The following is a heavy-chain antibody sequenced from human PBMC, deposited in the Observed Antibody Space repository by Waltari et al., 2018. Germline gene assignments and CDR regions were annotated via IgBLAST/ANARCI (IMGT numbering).Heavy chain of an antibody. CDR3: ARGYDFWSGYTRRARYYMDV. CDR2: INHSGST. D-gene: IGHD3-3*01. CDR1: GGSFSGYY. Sequence: QVQLQQWGAGLLKPSETLSLTCAVYGGSFSGYYWSWIRQPPGKGLEWIGEINHSGSTNYNPSLKSRVTISVDTSKNQFSLKLSSVTAADTAVYYCARGYDFWSGYTRRARYYMDVWGKGTTVTVSS. V-gene: IGHV4-34*01. J-gene: IGHJ6*03.